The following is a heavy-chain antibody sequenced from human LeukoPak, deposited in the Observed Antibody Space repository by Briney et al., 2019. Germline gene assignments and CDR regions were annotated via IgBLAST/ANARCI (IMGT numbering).Heavy chain of an antibody. CDR1: GYSFTSYW. J-gene: IGHJ4*02. V-gene: IGHV5-51*01. Sequence: GESLKISCKGSGYSFTSYWIGWVRQMPGKGLEWMGIIYPGHSDTRYSPSVQGQVTISADKSIRTAYLQWSSLQASDTAMYYCARQSPQYSGSYWSFDYWGQGTLVTVSS. D-gene: IGHD1-26*01. CDR2: IYPGHSDT. CDR3: ARQSPQYSGSYWSFDY.